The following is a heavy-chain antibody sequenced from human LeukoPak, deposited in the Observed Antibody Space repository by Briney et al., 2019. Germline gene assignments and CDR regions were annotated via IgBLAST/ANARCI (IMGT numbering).Heavy chain of an antibody. D-gene: IGHD1-26*01. CDR1: GFTFSSYS. J-gene: IGHJ4*02. CDR2: ITASGTAM. Sequence: GGSLRLSCAASGFTFSSYSMNWVRKAPGKGLEWVSHITASGTAMFYADSVKGRFTISRDNAKNSLYLQMNSLRDEDTAVYYCASSGSYRFDYWGQGALVTVSS. V-gene: IGHV3-48*02. CDR3: ASSGSYRFDY.